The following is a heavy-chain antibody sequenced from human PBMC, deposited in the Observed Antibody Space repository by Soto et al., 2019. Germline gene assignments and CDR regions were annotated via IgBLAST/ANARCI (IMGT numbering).Heavy chain of an antibody. CDR1: GGSIGTYY. Sequence: SETLSLTCTVSGGSIGTYYWGWIRQPPGKGLEWIGNVYYSGSTNYNPSLKSRVSISVDTSKKQFSLTLSSVTAADTAVYYCARSTAGYTFDHWGQGTLVTVS. CDR3: ARSTAGYTFDH. D-gene: IGHD6-25*01. J-gene: IGHJ4*02. CDR2: VYYSGST. V-gene: IGHV4-59*08.